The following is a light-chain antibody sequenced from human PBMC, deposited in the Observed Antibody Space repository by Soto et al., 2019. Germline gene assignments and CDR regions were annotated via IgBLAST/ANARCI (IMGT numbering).Light chain of an antibody. CDR2: GAP. CDR3: QQLNSYPQT. Sequence: AIRMTQSPSSLSASTRDRVTITCRASQDISSYLAWYQQKPGKAPRYLIYGAPTLQSGVPSRFSGSGSGTDFTLTISSLQPEDSATYFCQQLNSYPQTFGQGTRLEIK. V-gene: IGKV1-8*01. J-gene: IGKJ5*01. CDR1: QDISSY.